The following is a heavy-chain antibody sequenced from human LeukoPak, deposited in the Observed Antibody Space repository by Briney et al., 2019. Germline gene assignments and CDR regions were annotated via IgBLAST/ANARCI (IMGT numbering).Heavy chain of an antibody. CDR1: GFTFGSYA. J-gene: IGHJ4*02. CDR3: ARQWLVNG. Sequence: PGGSLRLSCAASGFTFGSYAMNWVRQAPGKGLEWVSSISESGGTTDYADSVKGRFTISRDNSKNTLYLQMNSLRAEDTAVYYCARQWLVNGWGQGTLVTVSS. V-gene: IGHV3-23*01. CDR2: ISESGGTT. D-gene: IGHD6-19*01.